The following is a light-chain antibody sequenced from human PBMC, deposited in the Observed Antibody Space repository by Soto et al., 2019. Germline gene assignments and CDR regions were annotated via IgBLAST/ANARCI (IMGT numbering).Light chain of an antibody. Sequence: QSALTQPASVSGSPGQSITISCTGTSSDVGGYNYVSWYQQHPGRAPKLIIYDVTNRPSGISNRFSGSKSGNTASLTISGLQTEDEADYYCISFTSRHIYVLGNGTKVPLL. CDR2: DVT. V-gene: IGLV2-14*03. J-gene: IGLJ1*01. CDR1: SSDVGGYNY. CDR3: ISFTSRHIYV.